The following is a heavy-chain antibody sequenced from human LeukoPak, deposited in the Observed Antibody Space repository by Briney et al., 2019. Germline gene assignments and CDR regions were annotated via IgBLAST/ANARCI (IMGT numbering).Heavy chain of an antibody. CDR3: AREGSSHDAFDI. V-gene: IGHV3-23*01. J-gene: IGHJ3*02. Sequence: GGSLRLSCAASEFAFRSHVMSWVRQAPGKGLEWISAIVGSGSTTHYADSVKGRFTISRDNSKNTLYLQMNSLRADDTALYYCAREGSSHDAFDIWGQGTVVTVSS. CDR2: IVGSGSTT. CDR1: EFAFRSHV. D-gene: IGHD3-10*01.